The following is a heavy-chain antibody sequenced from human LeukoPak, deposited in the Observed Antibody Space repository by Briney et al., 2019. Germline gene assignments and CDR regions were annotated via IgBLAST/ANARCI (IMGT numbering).Heavy chain of an antibody. V-gene: IGHV4-4*07. CDR3: ARQVALAYSFGYIPGFDF. CDR2: IYTSGST. J-gene: IGHJ4*02. CDR1: GGSISSYY. Sequence: SETLSLTCTVSGGSISSYYWSWIRQPAGKGLEWIGRIYTSGSTNYNPSLKSRVTISVDTSKNQFSLKLSSVTAADTAVYYCARQVALAYSFGYIPGFDFWGQGTLVTVSS. D-gene: IGHD5-18*01.